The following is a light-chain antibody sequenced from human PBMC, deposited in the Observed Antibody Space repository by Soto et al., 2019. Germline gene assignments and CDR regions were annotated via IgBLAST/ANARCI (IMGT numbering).Light chain of an antibody. V-gene: IGKV3-20*01. CDR3: QQYGSSPPLT. Sequence: EIVLTQSPGTLSLFPGERATLSCRASQSISSNYLAWYQQKAGQAPRLLMYGVFSRATGIPDRFSGSGSGTDFTLTISRLEPEDFAVYYCQQYGSSPPLTFGQGTKVEIK. CDR2: GVF. CDR1: QSISSNY. J-gene: IGKJ1*01.